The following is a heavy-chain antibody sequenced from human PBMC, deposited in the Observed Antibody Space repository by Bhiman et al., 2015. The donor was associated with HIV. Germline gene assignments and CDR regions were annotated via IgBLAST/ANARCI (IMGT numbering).Heavy chain of an antibody. V-gene: IGHV3-53*04. J-gene: IGHJ4*02. Sequence: EVHLVESGGGWVQPGGSLRLSCAASGFSVSTNYMSWVRQAPGKGLEWVSLISSGGTTYYADSVKGRFTISRDNAKNTLYLQMTILRTEDTAMYYCASIPVKDDSWYRGYWGRGTLVTVSS. CDR2: ISSGGTT. D-gene: IGHD6-13*01. CDR3: ASIPVKDDSWYRGY. CDR1: GFSVSTNY.